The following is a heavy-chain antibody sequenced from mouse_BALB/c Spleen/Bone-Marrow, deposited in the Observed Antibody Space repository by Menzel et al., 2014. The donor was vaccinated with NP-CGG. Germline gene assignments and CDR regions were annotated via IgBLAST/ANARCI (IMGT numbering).Heavy chain of an antibody. D-gene: IGHD2-1*01. CDR3: ARRIYYAMGY. CDR2: LNPGSGGT. CDR1: GYAFTNYL. J-gene: IGHJ2*01. Sequence: QVQLQQSGAELVRPGTSVKVSCKASGYAFTNYLIEWVKQRPGQGLEWIGVLNPGSGGTNYNEKFKGKATLTADKSYSTAYMQLSSLTSDDSAVYFCARRIYYAMGYWGQGTTLTVSS. V-gene: IGHV1-54*01.